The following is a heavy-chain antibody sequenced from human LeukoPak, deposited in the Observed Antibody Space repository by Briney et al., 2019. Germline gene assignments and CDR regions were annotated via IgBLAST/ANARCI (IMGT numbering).Heavy chain of an antibody. J-gene: IGHJ4*02. CDR3: ARGYRFDY. CDR2: IKEDGSEK. Sequence: GGSLRLSCAASGFTFSSYWKSWVRQAPGKGLEWVANIKEDGSEKNYVDSVKGRFTISRDNAKNSLYLQMNNLRAEDTAVYYCARGYRFDYGGQGTLVTVSS. V-gene: IGHV3-7*01. CDR1: GFTFSSYW. D-gene: IGHD1-26*01.